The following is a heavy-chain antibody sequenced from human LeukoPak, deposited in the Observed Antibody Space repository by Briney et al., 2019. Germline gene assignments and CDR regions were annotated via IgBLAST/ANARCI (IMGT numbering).Heavy chain of an antibody. J-gene: IGHJ6*02. CDR2: VSYSRTT. Sequence: PSETLSLTCTVSGFSVSGGGYYWTWIRQPPGKGLEWLGYVSYSRTTEYNPSLKSRVTISLDTSKNEFSLTLRSVTAADTAVYYCARDQSDRATNYGLDVWGQGTTVTVSS. CDR1: GFSVSGGGYY. D-gene: IGHD1-26*01. V-gene: IGHV4-61*08. CDR3: ARDQSDRATNYGLDV.